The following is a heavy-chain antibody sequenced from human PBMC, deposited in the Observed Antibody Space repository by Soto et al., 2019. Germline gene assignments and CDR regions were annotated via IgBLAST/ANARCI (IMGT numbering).Heavy chain of an antibody. Sequence: PGGSLRLSCAASGFTFSSYGMHCVRQAPGKGLEWVAVITYDGRTQYYADSVKGRFTISRDNSKNQFSLKLSSVTAADTAVYYCARQNIVVVPAAMWIPNWFDPWGQGTLVTVSS. CDR1: GFTFSSYG. CDR3: ARQNIVVVPAAMWIPNWFDP. CDR2: ITYDGRTQ. J-gene: IGHJ5*02. D-gene: IGHD2-2*01. V-gene: IGHV3-30*03.